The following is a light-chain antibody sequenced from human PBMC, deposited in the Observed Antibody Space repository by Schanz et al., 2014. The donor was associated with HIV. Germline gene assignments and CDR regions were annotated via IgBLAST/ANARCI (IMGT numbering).Light chain of an antibody. V-gene: IGKV1-5*03. CDR1: QSMSSW. Sequence: DIQMTQSPPSLSASVGDRVTITCRASQSMSSWVAWYQQKPGKAPKLLISKASNLESGVPSRFSGSGSGTEFTLTISSLQPDDFATYYCQQYNSYPLTFGGGTKVEIK. CDR2: KAS. J-gene: IGKJ4*01. CDR3: QQYNSYPLT.